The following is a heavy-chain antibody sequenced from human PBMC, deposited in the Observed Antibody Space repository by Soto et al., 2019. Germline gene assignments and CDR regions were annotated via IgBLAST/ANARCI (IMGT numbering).Heavy chain of an antibody. CDR2: INPSGGST. V-gene: IGHV1-46*01. CDR3: ASHQNYYDSCGYNHGYYGMDV. Sequence: QVQLVQSGAEVKKPGASVKVSCKASGYTFTSYYMHWVRQAPGQGLEWMGIINPSGGSTSYAQKFQGRVTMTRDTSTSTVYMELSSLRSEDTAVYYCASHQNYYDSCGYNHGYYGMDVWGQGTTVTVSS. D-gene: IGHD3-22*01. CDR1: GYTFTSYY. J-gene: IGHJ6*02.